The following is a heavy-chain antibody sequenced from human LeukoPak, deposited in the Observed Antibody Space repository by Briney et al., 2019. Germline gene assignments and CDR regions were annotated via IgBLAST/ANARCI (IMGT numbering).Heavy chain of an antibody. CDR3: ARQTYCINGVCYTEEGEFYYYMDV. CDR1: GGSISSSSTYY. V-gene: IGHV4-39*01. J-gene: IGHJ6*03. CDR2: IYYNGVT. D-gene: IGHD2-8*01. Sequence: SETLSLTCTVSGGSISSSSTYYWGWIRQPPGKGLEWIGNIYYNGVTYYNPSLNSRLTISLDASKNQFYLRLTSVTAEDTAVYSCARQTYCINGVCYTEEGEFYYYMDVWGKGTTVTVSS.